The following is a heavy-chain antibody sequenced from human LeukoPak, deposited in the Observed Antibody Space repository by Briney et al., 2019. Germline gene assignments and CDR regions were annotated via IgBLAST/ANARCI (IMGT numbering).Heavy chain of an antibody. V-gene: IGHV1-69*04. CDR1: GGTFSSYA. CDR3: ASSSGGPMVRGVMDV. J-gene: IGHJ6*02. Sequence: SVKVSCKASGGTFSSYAISWVRQAPGQGLEWMGRIIPTFGIANYAQKFQGRVTITADKSTSTAYMELSSLRSEDTAVYYCASSSGGPMVRGVMDVWGQGTTVTVSS. CDR2: IIPTFGIA. D-gene: IGHD3-10*01.